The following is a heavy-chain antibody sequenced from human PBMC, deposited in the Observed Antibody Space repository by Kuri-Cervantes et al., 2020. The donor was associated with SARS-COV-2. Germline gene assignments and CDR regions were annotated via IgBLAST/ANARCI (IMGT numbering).Heavy chain of an antibody. Sequence: SETLSLTCSVSGGSVSSGSYYWSWIRQPPGKGLEWIGYIYYSGSTNYNPSLKSRVTMSLDTSKNQFSLKLSSVTAADTAAYYCARGKFEYSSSHHYYYFYAMDVWGLGTTVTVSS. CDR1: GGSVSSGSYY. CDR2: IYYSGST. CDR3: ARGKFEYSSSHHYYYFYAMDV. V-gene: IGHV4-61*01. J-gene: IGHJ6*02. D-gene: IGHD6-6*01.